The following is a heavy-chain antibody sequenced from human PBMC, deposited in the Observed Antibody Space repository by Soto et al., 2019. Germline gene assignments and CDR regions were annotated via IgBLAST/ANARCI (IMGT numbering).Heavy chain of an antibody. D-gene: IGHD3-22*01. CDR1: GFTFSSYD. CDR3: ATEYYYDSSGYFDY. CDR2: ISSSGSTI. Sequence: GGSLRLSCAASGFTFSSYDMSWVRQAPGKGLEWVSYISSSGSTIYYADSVKGRFTISRDNAKNSLYLQMNSLRAEDTAVYYCATEYYYDSSGYFDYWGQGTLVTVSS. J-gene: IGHJ4*02. V-gene: IGHV3-48*03.